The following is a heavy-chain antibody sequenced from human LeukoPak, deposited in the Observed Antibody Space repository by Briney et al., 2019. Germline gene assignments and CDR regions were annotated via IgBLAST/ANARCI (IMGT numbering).Heavy chain of an antibody. J-gene: IGHJ6*03. D-gene: IGHD2/OR15-2a*01. CDR1: GFTFDDYA. CDR2: ISWNSGNI. V-gene: IGHV3-9*01. CDR3: AKDAYGGATFFYYMDV. Sequence: LGRSLRLSCAGSGFTFDDYAMHWVRQTPGKGLEWVSGISWNSGNIAFADFVGGRFTISRDNAKNSLSLQMNSLSDEDTAVYYCAKDAYGGATFFYYMDVWGKGTTVTVPS.